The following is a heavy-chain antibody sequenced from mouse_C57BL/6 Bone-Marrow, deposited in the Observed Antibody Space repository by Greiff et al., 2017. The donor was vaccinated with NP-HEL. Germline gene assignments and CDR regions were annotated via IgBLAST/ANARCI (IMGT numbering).Heavy chain of an antibody. Sequence: EVMLVESGGGLVQPGGSLSLSCAASGFPFTDHYMSWVRQTPGKALEWLGFIRNTANGYTPAYSASVQGRFSISRDNSQSILYLQMNALKAEDSATYCCARSSYYDYSDDPFYAMDYWGQGTAVTVTA. V-gene: IGHV7-3*01. CDR1: GFPFTDHY. CDR2: IRNTANGYTP. J-gene: IGHJ4*01. CDR3: ARSSYYDYSDDPFYAMDY. D-gene: IGHD2-4*01.